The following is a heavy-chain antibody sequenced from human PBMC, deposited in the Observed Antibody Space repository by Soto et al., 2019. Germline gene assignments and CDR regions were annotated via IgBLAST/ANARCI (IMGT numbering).Heavy chain of an antibody. CDR2: INHSGST. CDR1: GGSFSGYY. Sequence: SETLSLTCAVYGGSFSGYYWSWIRQPPGKGLEWIGEINHSGSTNYNPSLKSRVTISVDTSKNQFSLKLSSVTAADTAVYHCASRRSGSNGSGSYYKIHYGMDVWGQGTTVTVSS. D-gene: IGHD3-10*01. J-gene: IGHJ6*02. CDR3: ASRRSGSNGSGSYYKIHYGMDV. V-gene: IGHV4-34*01.